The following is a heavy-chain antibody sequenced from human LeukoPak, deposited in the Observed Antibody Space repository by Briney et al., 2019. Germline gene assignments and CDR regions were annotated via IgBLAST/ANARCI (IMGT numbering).Heavy chain of an antibody. CDR1: GGSISSYY. J-gene: IGHJ5*02. Sequence: SETLSLTCTVSGGSISSYYWSWIRQPPGKGLEWIGYIYYSGSTSYNPSLKSRVTISVDTSKNQFSLKLSSVTAADTAVYYCARGGDSSSWYSWFDPWGQGTLVTVSS. CDR3: ARGGDSSSWYSWFDP. D-gene: IGHD6-13*01. V-gene: IGHV4-59*01. CDR2: IYYSGST.